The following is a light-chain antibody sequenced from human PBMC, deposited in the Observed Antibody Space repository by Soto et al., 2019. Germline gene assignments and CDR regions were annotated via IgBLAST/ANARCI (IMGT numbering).Light chain of an antibody. J-gene: IGLJ1*01. CDR3: SSSTSSSTRV. V-gene: IGLV2-14*01. CDR1: SSDVGGYNY. CDR2: DVS. Sequence: QSALTQPASVSGSPGQSITISCTGTSSDVGGYNYASWYQRHPGKAPKLMIYDVSNRPSGVSNRFSGSKSGNTASLTISGLQAEDEADYYCSSSTSSSTRVFGTGTKVTVL.